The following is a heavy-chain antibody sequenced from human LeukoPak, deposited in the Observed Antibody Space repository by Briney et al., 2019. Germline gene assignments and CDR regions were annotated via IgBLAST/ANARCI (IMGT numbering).Heavy chain of an antibody. J-gene: IGHJ4*02. CDR1: GYTFTHYY. Sequence: ASVKVSCKASGYTFTHYYIHWVRQAPGQGLEWMGIINPSGGSTSYAQKFQGRVTMTRDTSTSTVYMDLSSLRSEDTAVYYCARDLRRWLQLFGYWGQGTLVTVSS. CDR3: ARDLRRWLQLFGY. V-gene: IGHV1-46*01. D-gene: IGHD5-24*01. CDR2: INPSGGST.